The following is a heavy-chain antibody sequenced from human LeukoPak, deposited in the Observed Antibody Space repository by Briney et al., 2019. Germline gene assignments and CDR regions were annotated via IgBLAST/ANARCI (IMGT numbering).Heavy chain of an antibody. CDR1: GYTFTDYH. CDR2: IDLYTGGA. V-gene: IGHV1-2*04. J-gene: IGHJ6*02. CDR3: ARDILGRSNGGSNYFGMEV. D-gene: IGHD2-15*01. Sequence: VASVKVSCKASGYTFTDYHMHWVRQVPGQGLEWMGCIDLYTGGAHYAQKFQDWLSMTRDTSINTAYMELSSLRSDDAAVYYCARDILGRSNGGSNYFGMEVWGQGTTVTVSS.